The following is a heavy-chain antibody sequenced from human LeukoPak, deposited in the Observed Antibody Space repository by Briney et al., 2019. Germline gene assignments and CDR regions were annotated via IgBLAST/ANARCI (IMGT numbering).Heavy chain of an antibody. Sequence: GGSLRLSCAASGFTFSSYAMSWVRQAPGKGLEWVSAISASDGRTYYADSVRGRFTISRDNSKNTLFLQMNSLRAEDTAIYYCVKVTSANWGQGTLVTVSS. J-gene: IGHJ4*02. CDR1: GFTFSSYA. CDR3: VKVTSAN. CDR2: ISASDGRT. V-gene: IGHV3-23*01.